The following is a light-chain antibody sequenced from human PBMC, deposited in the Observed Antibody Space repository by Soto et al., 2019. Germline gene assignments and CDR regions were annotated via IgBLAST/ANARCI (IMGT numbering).Light chain of an antibody. CDR1: RSVLYSSNNKNY. Sequence: DIVMTQSPDSLAVSLGERVTINCKSSRSVLYSSNNKNYLAWYQQKPGQPPKLLIYWASTRESGVPDRFSGSGSGTDFTLTISSLQAEDVAVYYCQQYYNTPLTFGGGTKVDIK. J-gene: IGKJ4*01. CDR2: WAS. CDR3: QQYYNTPLT. V-gene: IGKV4-1*01.